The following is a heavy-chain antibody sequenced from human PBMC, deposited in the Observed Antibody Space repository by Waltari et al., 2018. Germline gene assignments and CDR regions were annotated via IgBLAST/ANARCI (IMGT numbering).Heavy chain of an antibody. CDR2: SYSGGST. J-gene: IGHJ6*03. V-gene: IGHV3-53*02. D-gene: IGHD1-26*01. Sequence: EVQLVETGGGLIQPGGSLRLSCAASGFTVSSNYMSWVRQAPGKGLEWVSVSYSGGSTYYADAVKGRFTISRDNSKNTLYLQMNSLRAEDTAVYYCARAGGSYGGYYYYMDVWGKGTTVTVSS. CDR1: GFTVSSNY. CDR3: ARAGGSYGGYYYYMDV.